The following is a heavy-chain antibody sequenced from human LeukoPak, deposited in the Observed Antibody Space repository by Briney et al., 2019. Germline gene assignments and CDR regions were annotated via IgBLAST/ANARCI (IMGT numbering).Heavy chain of an antibody. CDR3: AKKGETFDY. V-gene: IGHV3-30*18. CDR1: GSFFSSYG. Sequence: GGSLRLSCAASGSFFSSYGMHWVRQAPGKGLEWVAVISSDGSDKYYADSVKGRFTISRNNSKNTLYLQMNSLTVEDTAVYYCAKKGETFDYWGQGTLVTVSS. J-gene: IGHJ4*02. CDR2: ISSDGSDK.